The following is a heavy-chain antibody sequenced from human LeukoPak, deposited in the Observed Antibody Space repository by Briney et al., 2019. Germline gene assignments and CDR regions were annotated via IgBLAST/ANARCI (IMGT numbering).Heavy chain of an antibody. CDR3: AKGARITMVRGVKGDAFDI. Sequence: GRSLRLSCAASGFTFDDYAMHWVPQAPGKGLEWVSGISWNSGSIGYADSVKGRFTISRDNAKNSLYLQMNSLRAEDTALYYCAKGARITMVRGVKGDAFDIWGQGTMVTVSS. D-gene: IGHD3-10*01. J-gene: IGHJ3*02. CDR2: ISWNSGSI. CDR1: GFTFDDYA. V-gene: IGHV3-9*01.